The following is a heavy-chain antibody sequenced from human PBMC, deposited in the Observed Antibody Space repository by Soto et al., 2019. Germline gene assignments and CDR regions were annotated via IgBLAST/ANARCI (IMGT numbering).Heavy chain of an antibody. D-gene: IGHD3-22*01. CDR2: IYYSGST. V-gene: IGHV4-59*08. CDR3: ARLGGYYQAFDS. CDR1: GGSISSYY. Sequence: SETLSLTCTVSGGSISSYYWSWIRQPPGKGLEWIGYIYYSGSTNYNPSLRSRVTISVDASKSQFSLDLSSVTAADTAVYYCARLGGYYQAFDSWGHGALVTVS. J-gene: IGHJ4*01.